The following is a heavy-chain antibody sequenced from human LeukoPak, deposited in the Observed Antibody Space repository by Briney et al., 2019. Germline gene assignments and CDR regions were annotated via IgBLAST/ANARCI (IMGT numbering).Heavy chain of an antibody. CDR3: VGGYKYGPFDY. CDR2: IKLDGSEK. Sequence: GGSLRLSCAASGFTFSSYWMSWVRQAPGKGLEWVANIKLDGSEKYYVDSVKGRFTISRDNAKNSLYLQMNSLRAEDTAIYYCVGGYKYGPFDYWGQGTLVTVSS. V-gene: IGHV3-7*02. J-gene: IGHJ4*02. D-gene: IGHD5-24*01. CDR1: GFTFSSYW.